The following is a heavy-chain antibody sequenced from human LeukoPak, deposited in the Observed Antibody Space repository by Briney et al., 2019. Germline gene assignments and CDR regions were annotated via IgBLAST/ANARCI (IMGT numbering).Heavy chain of an antibody. V-gene: IGHV4-34*01. CDR3: ARGTPGYDY. CDR1: GFTFSSYS. Sequence: GSLRLSCAASGFTFSSYSMNWVRQAPGKGLEWIGELTHSGRTNYNPSLESRVTISVDTSDNQFSLKLTSVTVADTTVYYCARGTPGYDYWGQGTLVTVSS. D-gene: IGHD4-23*01. CDR2: LTHSGRT. J-gene: IGHJ4*02.